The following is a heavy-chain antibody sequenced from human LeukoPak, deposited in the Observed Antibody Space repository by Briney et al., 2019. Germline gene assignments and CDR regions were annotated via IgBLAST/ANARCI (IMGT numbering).Heavy chain of an antibody. Sequence: PGGSLRLSCAASGLTFRNYGMHWVRQAPGKGLEWVTFIRYDEINKYYADSVKGRFTISRDNSKNTLYLQMNNLRAEDTAVYYCAKDSLADIDYWGQGTLVTVSS. CDR3: AKDSLADIDY. V-gene: IGHV3-30*02. J-gene: IGHJ4*02. CDR1: GLTFRNYG. CDR2: IRYDEINK. D-gene: IGHD3-16*01.